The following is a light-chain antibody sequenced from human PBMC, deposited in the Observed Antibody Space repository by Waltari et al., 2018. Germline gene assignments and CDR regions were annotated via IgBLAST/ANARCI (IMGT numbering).Light chain of an antibody. CDR1: ISNIGSNT. V-gene: IGLV1-44*01. Sequence: QSVLTQPPSASGTPGQRVTISCSGSISNIGSNTVNWNQQVPGTAPKVLIFNKTERPSGVPDRFSGSKSGTSASLVISGLQSEDEADYYCATWDDSLDGWVFGGGTRLTVL. CDR3: ATWDDSLDGWV. CDR2: NKT. J-gene: IGLJ3*02.